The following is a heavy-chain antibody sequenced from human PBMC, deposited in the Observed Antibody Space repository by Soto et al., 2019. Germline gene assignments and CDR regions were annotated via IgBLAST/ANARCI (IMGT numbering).Heavy chain of an antibody. D-gene: IGHD6-13*01. CDR1: GGSISSGGYY. CDR3: ARDLIAAAGNLAFDY. J-gene: IGHJ4*02. CDR2: IYTSGST. V-gene: IGHV4-61*02. Sequence: ASETLSLTCAVSGGSISSGGYYWSWIRQPAGKGLEWIGRIYTSGSTNYNPSLKSRVTMSVDTSKNQFSLKLSSVTAADTAVYYCARDLIAAAGNLAFDYWGQGTLVTVSS.